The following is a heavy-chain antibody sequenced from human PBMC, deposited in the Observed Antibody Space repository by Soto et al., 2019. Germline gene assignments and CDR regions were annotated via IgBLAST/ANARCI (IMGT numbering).Heavy chain of an antibody. J-gene: IGHJ5*02. CDR3: ARHGFYGDYASNYFDP. CDR2: ISPGDSDT. Sequence: GESLKISCKGSGYNFATYWIAWVRQMPGEGLEYMGIISPGDSDTRYSPSFQGQVTFSADKSISTAYLQWSSLKASDAAMYYCARHGFYGDYASNYFDPWGQGTQVTVS. V-gene: IGHV5-51*01. D-gene: IGHD4-17*01. CDR1: GYNFATYW.